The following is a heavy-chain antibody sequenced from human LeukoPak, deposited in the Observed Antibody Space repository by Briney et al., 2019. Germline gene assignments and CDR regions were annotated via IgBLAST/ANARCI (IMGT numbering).Heavy chain of an antibody. J-gene: IGHJ6*03. Sequence: SETLSLTCAVSGGSFSGYHWTWIRHSPGKGQEWIGDINPSGSTYSNPSLKSRLTISVDTSKNQFSLRLRSVTAADTAVYYCARGRHDITMIVVVMTSVSYYLDVWGKGTTVTVS. CDR1: GGSFSGYH. D-gene: IGHD3-22*01. V-gene: IGHV4-34*01. CDR3: ARGRHDITMIVVVMTSVSYYLDV. CDR2: INPSGST.